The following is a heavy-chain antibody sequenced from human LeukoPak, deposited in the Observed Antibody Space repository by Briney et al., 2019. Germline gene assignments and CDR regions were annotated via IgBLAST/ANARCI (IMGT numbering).Heavy chain of an antibody. Sequence: SETLSLTCTVSGDSISSGRYYWSWIRQPAGKGLEWIGRIHSSGGTEYYPSLKSRVTMSVDTSKNQFSLKLSSVTAADTAVYYCARDLDWGPGQDYYYYMDVWGKGTTVTVSS. J-gene: IGHJ6*03. CDR2: IHSSGGT. V-gene: IGHV4-61*02. D-gene: IGHD3/OR15-3a*01. CDR1: GDSISSGRYY. CDR3: ARDLDWGPGQDYYYYMDV.